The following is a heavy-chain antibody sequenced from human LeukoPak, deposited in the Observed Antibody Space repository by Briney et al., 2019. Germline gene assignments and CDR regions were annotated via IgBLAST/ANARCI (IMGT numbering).Heavy chain of an antibody. CDR3: ARDGGDSSGYYPMAY. CDR1: GFTFSSYW. J-gene: IGHJ4*02. D-gene: IGHD3-22*01. V-gene: IGHV3-7*03. Sequence: GGSLRLSCAASGFTFSSYWMSWVRQAPGKGLEWVANIKRDGSEKYYVDSVKGRFTISRDNAKNSLYLQMNGLRAEDTAVYYCARDGGDSSGYYPMAYWGQGTLVTVSS. CDR2: IKRDGSEK.